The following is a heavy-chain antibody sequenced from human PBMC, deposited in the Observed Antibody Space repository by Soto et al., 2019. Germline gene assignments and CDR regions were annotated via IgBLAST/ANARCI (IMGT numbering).Heavy chain of an antibody. CDR3: AKPALGATKAYHFDY. V-gene: IGHV1-3*01. D-gene: IGHD1-26*01. CDR1: GYTFTSYA. Sequence: ASVKVSCKASGYTFTSYAMHWVRQAPGQRLEWMGWINAGNGNTKYSQKFQGRVTITRDTSASTAYMELSSLRAEDTAVYYCAKPALGATKAYHFDYWGQGTLVTVSS. CDR2: INAGNGNT. J-gene: IGHJ4*02.